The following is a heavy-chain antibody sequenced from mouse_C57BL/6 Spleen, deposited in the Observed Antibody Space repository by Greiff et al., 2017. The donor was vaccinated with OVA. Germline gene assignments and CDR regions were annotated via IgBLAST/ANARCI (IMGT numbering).Heavy chain of an antibody. D-gene: IGHD2-5*01. Sequence: QVQLQQSGPELVKPGASVKISCKASGYAFSSSWMNWVKQRPGKGLEWIGRIYPGDGDTNYNGKFKGQATLTADKSSSTAYMQLSSLTSEDSAVYFCANSNLPFAYWGQGTLVTVSA. CDR3: ANSNLPFAY. CDR2: IYPGDGDT. J-gene: IGHJ3*01. V-gene: IGHV1-82*01. CDR1: GYAFSSSW.